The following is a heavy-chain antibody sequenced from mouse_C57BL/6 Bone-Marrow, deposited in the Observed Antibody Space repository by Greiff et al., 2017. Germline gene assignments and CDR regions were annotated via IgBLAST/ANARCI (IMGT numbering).Heavy chain of an antibody. Sequence: EVKLMESGGGLVQPGGPMKLSCAASGFTFSDAWMDWVRQSPEKGLEWVAEIRNKANNHATYYAESVKGRFTISRDDSKSSVYLQMNRLRAEDTGIYYCTRHTKGIYYAMDYRGQGTSVTVSS. V-gene: IGHV6-6*01. CDR1: GFTFSDAW. J-gene: IGHJ4*01. D-gene: IGHD5-1-1*01. CDR2: IRNKANNHAT. CDR3: TRHTKGIYYAMDY.